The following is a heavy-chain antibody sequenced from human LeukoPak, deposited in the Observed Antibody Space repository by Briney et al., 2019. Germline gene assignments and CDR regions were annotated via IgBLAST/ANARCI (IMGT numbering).Heavy chain of an antibody. CDR1: GYSFTSYW. V-gene: IGHV5-51*01. Sequence: GESLKISCKGSGYSFTSYWIGWVRQMPGKGLEWMGIIYPGDSDTRYSPSFQGQVTISADKSISTAYVQWSSLKASDTAMYYCASTNYDSSGYYSYYGMDVWGQGTTVTVSS. D-gene: IGHD3-22*01. CDR3: ASTNYDSSGYYSYYGMDV. CDR2: IYPGDSDT. J-gene: IGHJ6*02.